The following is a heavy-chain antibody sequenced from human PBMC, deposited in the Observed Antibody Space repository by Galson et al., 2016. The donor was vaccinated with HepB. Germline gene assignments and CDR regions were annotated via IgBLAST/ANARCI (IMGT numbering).Heavy chain of an antibody. J-gene: IGHJ6*03. Sequence: SLRLSCAASGFTFSKYLMGWVRQAPGKGLEWVSSISGSGDTTYEADSVKGRFTISRDNSKNTLYLQMDRLRAADTAVYYCVRWGSDYYFRSNYYSFYKDVWGRGTTVTVSS. CDR1: GFTFSKYL. CDR2: ISGSGDTT. V-gene: IGHV3-23*01. D-gene: IGHD3-3*01. CDR3: VRWGSDYYFRSNYYSFYKDV.